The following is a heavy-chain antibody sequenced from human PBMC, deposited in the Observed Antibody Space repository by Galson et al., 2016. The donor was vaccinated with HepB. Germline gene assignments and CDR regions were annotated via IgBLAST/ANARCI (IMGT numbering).Heavy chain of an antibody. CDR1: GYTFNRYV. V-gene: IGHV1-18*01. Sequence: SVKVSCKASGYTFNRYVVNWVRQGPGQRLEWMGRISGYNGDTNYAQKLQDRVTLNTDKSTKTAYMELRSLRSDDTAVYYCAREELGYGTFDFGDYKGSDFWGQGTLVTVSS. CDR3: AREELGYGTFDFGDYKGSDF. J-gene: IGHJ4*02. CDR2: ISGYNGDT. D-gene: IGHD4-17*01.